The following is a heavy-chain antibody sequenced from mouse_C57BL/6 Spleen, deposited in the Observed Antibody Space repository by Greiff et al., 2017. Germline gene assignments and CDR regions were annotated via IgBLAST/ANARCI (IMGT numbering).Heavy chain of an antibody. CDR2: INPSSGDT. V-gene: IGHV1-7*01. Sequence: VQLQQSGAELAKPGASVKLSCKASGYTFTSYWMHWVKQRPGQGLEWIGYINPSSGDTKYNQKFKDKATLTADKSSSTAYMQLSSLTSADAAVYYCAGEKYDVAWFAYWGKGTLVTVSA. J-gene: IGHJ3*01. CDR1: GYTFTSYW. CDR3: AGEKYDVAWFAY. D-gene: IGHD2-12*01.